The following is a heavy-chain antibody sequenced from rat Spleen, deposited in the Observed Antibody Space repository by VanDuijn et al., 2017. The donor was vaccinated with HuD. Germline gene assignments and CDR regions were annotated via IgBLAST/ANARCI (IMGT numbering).Heavy chain of an antibody. D-gene: IGHD4-3*01. CDR2: IFYDGNRA. J-gene: IGHJ2*01. V-gene: IGHV5S10*01. CDR1: AFTFRDYN. CDR3: ATQSIIRVPLFDY. Sequence: EVQLVESGGGLVQPGRSMKLSCAAAAFTFRDYNLAWVRQPPKQGLEWVGTIFYDGNRAYYRESVKGRFTVSRDNAKSTLYLQMDSLRSEDTATYYCATQSIIRVPLFDYWGQGVMVTVSS.